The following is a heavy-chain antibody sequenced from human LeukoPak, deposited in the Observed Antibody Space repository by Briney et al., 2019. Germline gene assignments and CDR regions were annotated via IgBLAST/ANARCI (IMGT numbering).Heavy chain of an antibody. V-gene: IGHV3-7*01. D-gene: IGHD3-10*01. CDR2: IKPDGSET. J-gene: IGHJ4*02. Sequence: SGGSLRLSCVASGFPFKGYWMTWVRQSPGKGLDWVANIKPDGSETNYLDSVKGRFTISRGNARDSLFLEMNNLRVDDTAVYYCARDGGELWPLDEWGQGILVTVSS. CDR1: GFPFKGYW. CDR3: ARDGGELWPLDE.